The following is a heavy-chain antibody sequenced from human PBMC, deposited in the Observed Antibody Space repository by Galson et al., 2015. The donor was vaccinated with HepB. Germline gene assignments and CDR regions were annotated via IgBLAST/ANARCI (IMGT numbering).Heavy chain of an antibody. CDR2: IYPDGHIT. Sequence: SLRLSCAASGLTFTNYAMSWVRQAPGKGLEWVSGIYPDGHITYYADSVKGRSTISRDNAKNSLDLQVNSLRAEDTAVYYCARDLFAVSPPPTNYMDVWGQGTMVTVSS. J-gene: IGHJ3*01. D-gene: IGHD3-3*01. CDR3: ARDLFAVSPPPTNYMDV. V-gene: IGHV3-23*01. CDR1: GLTFTNYA.